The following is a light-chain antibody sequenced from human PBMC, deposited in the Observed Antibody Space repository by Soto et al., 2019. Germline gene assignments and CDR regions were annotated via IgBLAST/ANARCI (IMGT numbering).Light chain of an antibody. CDR2: YNN. V-gene: IGLV1-44*01. Sequence: QSALPQPPSASGTPGQRVTISCFGNTSNLGSNNVAWYQQVPGMAPKLLIYYNNERPSGVPDRFSGSKSGTSASLAINGLQSEDEADYYCAAWDDSVNGPVFGGGTKLTVL. CDR1: TSNLGSNN. CDR3: AAWDDSVNGPV. J-gene: IGLJ3*02.